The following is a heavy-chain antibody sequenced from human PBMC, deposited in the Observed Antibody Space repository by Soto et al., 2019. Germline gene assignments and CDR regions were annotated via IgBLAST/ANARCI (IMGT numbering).Heavy chain of an antibody. CDR2: IYSGGST. Sequence: EVQLVESGGGLVQPGGSLRLSCAASGFTVSSNYMSWVRQAPGKGLEWVSVIYSGGSTYYADSVKGRFTISRDDSKNTLYLQMNSLRAEDTAVYYCARDHPPLGYSSSWIYYYGMDVWGQGTTVTVSS. D-gene: IGHD6-13*01. CDR1: GFTVSSNY. V-gene: IGHV3-66*01. CDR3: ARDHPPLGYSSSWIYYYGMDV. J-gene: IGHJ6*02.